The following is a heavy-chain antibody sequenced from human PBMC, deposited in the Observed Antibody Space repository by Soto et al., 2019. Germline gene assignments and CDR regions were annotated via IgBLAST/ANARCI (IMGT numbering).Heavy chain of an antibody. CDR2: IYYSGIT. CDR1: GGSITSSSCY. J-gene: IGHJ5*02. V-gene: IGHV4-39*01. CDR3: AISNWFDP. Sequence: SETLSLTCTVSGGSITSSSCYWDWIRQPPGKGLEWIGSIYYSGITYYNPSLKSRVTISVDTSKNQFSLKLSSVIAADTAVYYCAISNWFDPGGQRPLVTVAS.